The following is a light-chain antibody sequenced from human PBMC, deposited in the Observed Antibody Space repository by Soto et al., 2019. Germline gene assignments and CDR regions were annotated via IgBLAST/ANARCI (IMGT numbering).Light chain of an antibody. CDR2: LGS. J-gene: IGKJ4*01. CDR3: MQALQTPRT. Sequence: VMTQSPLSLPVTPGEPASISCRSSQSLLHSNGYNYLDWYLQKPGQSPQLLIYLGSNRASGVPDRFSGSGSGTDFTLKISRVEAEDVGVYYCMQALQTPRTFGGGTKVEIK. CDR1: QSLLHSNGYNY. V-gene: IGKV2-28*01.